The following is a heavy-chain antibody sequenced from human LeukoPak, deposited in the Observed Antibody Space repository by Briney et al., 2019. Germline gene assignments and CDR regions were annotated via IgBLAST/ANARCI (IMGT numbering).Heavy chain of an antibody. V-gene: IGHV1-18*01. D-gene: IGHD5-18*01. CDR2: INPYNGDT. J-gene: IGHJ4*02. CDR3: ARGMYTYGYAVDY. Sequence: ASVKVSCKASGYSFTSYSISWVRQAPGQGLEWMAWINPYNGDTMYAQNFQGRVTMTTDTSTSTAYMELRSLRSDDTAVYYCARGMYTYGYAVDYWGQGTLVTVSS. CDR1: GYSFTSYS.